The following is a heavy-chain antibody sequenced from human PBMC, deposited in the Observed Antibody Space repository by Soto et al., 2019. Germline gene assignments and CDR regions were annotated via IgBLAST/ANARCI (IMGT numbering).Heavy chain of an antibody. J-gene: IGHJ6*02. V-gene: IGHV3-15*01. CDR2: VKGKSDGEAT. CDR1: GFTFRNAW. CDR3: TTGVGATGSHYYYNGTDV. D-gene: IGHD1-26*01. Sequence: PGGSLRLSCAASGFTFRNAWMSWVRQAPGKGLEWVGRVKGKSDGEATDYGAPVKGRFIISRDDSKNMLYLQLNSLKAEDTAVYYCTTGVGATGSHYYYNGTDVWGRGTTVTVSS.